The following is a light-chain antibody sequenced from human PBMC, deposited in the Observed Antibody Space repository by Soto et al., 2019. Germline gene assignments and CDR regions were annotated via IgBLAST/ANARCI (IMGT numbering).Light chain of an antibody. CDR3: QQYNNRSAYT. CDR2: GAS. J-gene: IGKJ2*01. Sequence: EIVMTQSPATLSVSPGERATLSCRASQSVSSNLAWYQQKPGPAPRLLIYGASTRATGIPARFSGSGSGTEFTLTISSLQSEDFAVYYCQQYNNRSAYTFGQGTKLEIK. CDR1: QSVSSN. V-gene: IGKV3-15*01.